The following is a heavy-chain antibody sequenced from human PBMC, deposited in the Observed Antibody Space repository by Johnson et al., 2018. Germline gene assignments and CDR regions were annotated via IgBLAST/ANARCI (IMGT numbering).Heavy chain of an antibody. J-gene: IGHJ1*01. D-gene: IGHD6-13*01. CDR2: IDHSGST. CDR3: ARGWYPRGY. Sequence: QVQLQQWGAVLLKPSETLSLICAVSGGSFSDYYWSWIRQSPGKGLEWIGEIDHSGSTNHNPSLKSRVTISVDTSKNQCSLKLTSVTAADTAVYYCARGWYPRGYWGQGTLVTVSS. V-gene: IGHV4-34*01. CDR1: GGSFSDYY.